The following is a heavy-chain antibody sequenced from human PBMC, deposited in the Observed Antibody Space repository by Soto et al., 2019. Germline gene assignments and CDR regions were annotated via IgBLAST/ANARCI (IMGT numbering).Heavy chain of an antibody. CDR3: ARGLYCGGGCYSHFDY. J-gene: IGHJ4*02. V-gene: IGHV1-69*01. CDR1: GGTFSNYP. CDR2: IIPIFGTT. Sequence: VQLVQSGAEVKKPGSSVKVSCKASGGTFSNYPFIWVRQAPGQGLDWMGGIIPIFGTTDYGQRFQGRVTITAGESTNTAYMELSSLRSDDTAVYYCARGLYCGGGCYSHFDYWGQGTLVTVSS. D-gene: IGHD2-21*02.